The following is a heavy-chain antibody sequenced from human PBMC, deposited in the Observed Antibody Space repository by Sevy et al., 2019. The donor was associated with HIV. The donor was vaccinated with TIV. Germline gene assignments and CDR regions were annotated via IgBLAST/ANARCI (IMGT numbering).Heavy chain of an antibody. V-gene: IGHV3-74*01. CDR2: IDSDGSRT. Sequence: GGSLRLSCAASGFTFSTYWMHWVRHAPGKGLVWVSRIDSDGSRTRYADSVKGRFTISRDNAKKTLYLQMNSLRVEDTAVYYCARVYSGSSDAFDIWGQGTMVTVSS. D-gene: IGHD1-26*01. CDR3: ARVYSGSSDAFDI. CDR1: GFTFSTYW. J-gene: IGHJ3*02.